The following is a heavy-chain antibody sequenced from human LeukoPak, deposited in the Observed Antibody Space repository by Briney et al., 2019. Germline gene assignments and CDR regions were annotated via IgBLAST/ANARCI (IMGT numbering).Heavy chain of an antibody. Sequence: PGGSLRLSCAASGFTFSSYSMNWVRQAPGKGLEWVSVIYSGGSTYYADSVKGRFTISRDNSKNTLYFQMNSLRAEDTAVYYCARGPPRITMIVVVIAGGAFDIWGQGTMVTVSS. D-gene: IGHD3-22*01. CDR1: GFTFSSYS. V-gene: IGHV3-53*01. CDR3: ARGPPRITMIVVVIAGGAFDI. CDR2: IYSGGST. J-gene: IGHJ3*02.